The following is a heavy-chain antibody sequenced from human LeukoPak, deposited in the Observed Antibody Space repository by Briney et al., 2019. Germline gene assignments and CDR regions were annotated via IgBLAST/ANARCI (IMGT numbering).Heavy chain of an antibody. D-gene: IGHD6-13*01. CDR2: IYYTGST. Sequence: SETLSLTCTVSGGSISSAGYYWSWIRQHPGKGLEWIGYIYYTGSTYYNPSLESRVTMSADTSKNQFSLKLSSVTAADTAVYYCARHAGGISATGTRPFDYWGQGTLVTVSS. CDR1: GGSISSAGYY. J-gene: IGHJ4*02. CDR3: ARHAGGISATGTRPFDY. V-gene: IGHV4-31*03.